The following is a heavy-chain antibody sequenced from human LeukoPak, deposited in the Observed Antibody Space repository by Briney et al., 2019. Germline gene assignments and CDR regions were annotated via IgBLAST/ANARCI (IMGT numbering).Heavy chain of an antibody. J-gene: IGHJ4*02. V-gene: IGHV1-2*02. CDR1: GGTFSSYA. Sequence: VASVKVSCKASGGTFSSYAISWVRQAPGQGLEWMGWINPNSGGTNYAQKFQGRVTMTRDTSISTAYMELSRLRSDDTAVYYCARVVAAIRRPYFDYWGQGTLVTVSS. D-gene: IGHD2-15*01. CDR2: INPNSGGT. CDR3: ARVVAAIRRPYFDY.